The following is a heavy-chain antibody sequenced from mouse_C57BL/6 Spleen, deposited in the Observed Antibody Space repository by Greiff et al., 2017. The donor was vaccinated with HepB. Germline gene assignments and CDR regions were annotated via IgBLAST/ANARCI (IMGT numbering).Heavy chain of an antibody. CDR1: GFTFSSYT. D-gene: IGHD2-3*01. CDR3: ARHHGYYYFDY. J-gene: IGHJ2*01. V-gene: IGHV5-9*01. Sequence: ESGGGLVKPGGSLKLSCAASGFTFSSYTMSWVRQTPEKRLEWVATISGGGGNTYYPDSVKGRFTISRDNAKNTLYLQMSSLRSEDTALYYCARHHGYYYFDYWGQGTTLTVSS. CDR2: ISGGGGNT.